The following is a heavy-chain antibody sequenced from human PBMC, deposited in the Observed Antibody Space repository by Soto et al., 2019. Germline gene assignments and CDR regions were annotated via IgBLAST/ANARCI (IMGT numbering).Heavy chain of an antibody. CDR2: IYYSGST. CDR3: ARPMSGHDAFDI. V-gene: IGHV4-59*01. Sequence: SETLSLTCTVSGGSISSYYWSWIRQPPGKGLEWIGYIYYSGSTNYNPSLKSRVTISVDTSKNQFSLKLSSVTAADTAVYYCARPMSGHDAFDIWGQGTMVTVS. D-gene: IGHD3-22*01. J-gene: IGHJ3*02. CDR1: GGSISSYY.